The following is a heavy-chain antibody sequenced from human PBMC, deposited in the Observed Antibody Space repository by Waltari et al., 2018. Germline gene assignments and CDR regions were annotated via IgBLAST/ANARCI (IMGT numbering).Heavy chain of an antibody. Sequence: EVQLVESGGGLVQPGGSLRLSCAASGFTFSSSWMPWVRQAPGKGLEWVANIKQDGSEKSYVDSVKGRFLMSRDNAKNSLSLQMNSLKAEDTAVYYCARPFRSGWYDGSFDVWGQGTMVTVSS. D-gene: IGHD6-19*01. CDR1: GFTFSSSW. CDR3: ARPFRSGWYDGSFDV. CDR2: IKQDGSEK. V-gene: IGHV3-7*04. J-gene: IGHJ3*01.